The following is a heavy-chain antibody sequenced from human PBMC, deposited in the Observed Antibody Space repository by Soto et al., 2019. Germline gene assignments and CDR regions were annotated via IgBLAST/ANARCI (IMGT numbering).Heavy chain of an antibody. CDR1: GFTFSSYA. J-gene: IGHJ4*02. CDR3: AKEGTSSNLGYCTNGVCYLVSNQYYFDY. V-gene: IGHV3-23*01. Sequence: GGSLRLSCAASGFTFSSYAMSWVRQAPGRGLEWVSAISGSGGSTYYADSVKGRFTISRDNSKNTLYLQMNSLRAEDTAVYYCAKEGTSSNLGYCTNGVCYLVSNQYYFDYWGQGTLVTVS. CDR2: ISGSGGST. D-gene: IGHD2-8*01.